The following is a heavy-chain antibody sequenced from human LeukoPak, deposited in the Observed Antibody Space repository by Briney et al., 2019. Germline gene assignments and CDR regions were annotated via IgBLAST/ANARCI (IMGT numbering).Heavy chain of an antibody. V-gene: IGHV3-48*01. CDR2: ISSSSTI. Sequence: PGGSLRLSCAVSGFTFTNYWMNWVRQAPGKGLEWVSYISSSSTIYYADSVKGRFTISRDNGKNSLYLQVNSLRGEDTAVYYCARNLALTAAGIMDVWGKGTTVTVSS. CDR1: GFTFTNYW. J-gene: IGHJ6*04. CDR3: ARNLALTAAGIMDV. D-gene: IGHD6-13*01.